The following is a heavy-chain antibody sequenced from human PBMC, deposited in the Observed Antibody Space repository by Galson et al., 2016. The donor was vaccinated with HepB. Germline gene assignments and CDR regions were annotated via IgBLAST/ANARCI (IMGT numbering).Heavy chain of an antibody. CDR2: IYWDVDK. CDR1: GFSLNASRLD. D-gene: IGHD1-7*01. Sequence: PALVKPTQTLTLTCSFSGFSLNASRLDVAWIRQPPGKALEWLALIYWDVDKRYSPSLKSRLTITKDTSKNQVVLTMTDMDPVDTATYFCARVRDGLELYFDSWGQGNLVTVST. J-gene: IGHJ4*02. CDR3: ARVRDGLELYFDS. V-gene: IGHV2-5*02.